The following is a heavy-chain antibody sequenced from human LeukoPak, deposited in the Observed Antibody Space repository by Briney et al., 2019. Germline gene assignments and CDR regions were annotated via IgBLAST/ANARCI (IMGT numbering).Heavy chain of an antibody. Sequence: GGSLRLSCAASGFTFSSYGMHWVRPAPGKGLEWVAVIWYDGSSQYYADSVKGRFTISRDNFRNTLFLQMNSLRVEDTAVYYCARESGGDQNWFDPWGQGTLVTVSS. CDR1: GFTFSSYG. V-gene: IGHV3-33*01. J-gene: IGHJ5*02. D-gene: IGHD1-14*01. CDR3: ARESGGDQNWFDP. CDR2: IWYDGSSQ.